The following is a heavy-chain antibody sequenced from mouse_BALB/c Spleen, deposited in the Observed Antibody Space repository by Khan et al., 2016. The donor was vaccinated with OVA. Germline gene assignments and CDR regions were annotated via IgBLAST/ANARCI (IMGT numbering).Heavy chain of an antibody. D-gene: IGHD1-2*01. CDR3: ARTARINY. CDR2: ISYSGST. V-gene: IGHV3-2*02. J-gene: IGHJ2*01. CDR1: GYSITSGYG. Sequence: EVELVESGPGLVKPSQSLSLTCTATGYSITSGYGWNWIRQFPGNKLEWMGYISYSGSTNYNPSLKSRISITRDTSKNQFFLQLNSVTTEDTATXYCARTARINYWGQGTTLTVSS.